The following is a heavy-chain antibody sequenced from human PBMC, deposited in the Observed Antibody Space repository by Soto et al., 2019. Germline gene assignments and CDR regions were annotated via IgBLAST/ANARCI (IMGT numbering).Heavy chain of an antibody. CDR1: GFRFEQYV. V-gene: IGHV3-9*01. Sequence: VQVVASGGGLIQHGRSLRLSCTVSGFRFEQYVMHWVRQAPGKGLECVSTVSPTGDTVAYADSVEGRFTVSRDNAKNSLYLQMNSLKGDDTAFNYCLKDAPNGSIDDWGQGTLVTVSS. D-gene: IGHD3-10*01. CDR2: VSPTGDTV. J-gene: IGHJ4*02. CDR3: LKDAPNGSIDD.